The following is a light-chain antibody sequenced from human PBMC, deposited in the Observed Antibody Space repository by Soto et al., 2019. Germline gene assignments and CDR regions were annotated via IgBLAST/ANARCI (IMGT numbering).Light chain of an antibody. J-gene: IGLJ2*01. CDR3: SSNAGSTNLL. Sequence: QSALTQPPSASGSPGQSVTISCTGTSSDVGGYNYVSWYQHHPGKAPKLMIYEVSKRPSGVPDRFSGSKSGNTASLTVSGLQAEDEAYYYCSSNAGSTNLLFGGGTKLTVL. CDR2: EVS. V-gene: IGLV2-8*01. CDR1: SSDVGGYNY.